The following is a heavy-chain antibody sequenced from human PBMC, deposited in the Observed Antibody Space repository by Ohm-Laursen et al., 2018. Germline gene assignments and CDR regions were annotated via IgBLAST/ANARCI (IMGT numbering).Heavy chain of an antibody. V-gene: IGHV1-2*02. CDR1: GYTFTSYY. D-gene: IGHD3-16*01. Sequence: ASVKVSCKASGYTFTSYYMHWVRQAPGQGLEWMGWINPNSGGTNYAQRFQGRVTMTRDTSISTAYMELSSLRSDDTAMYYCARDRNPVAISENRLDYWGQGTLVTVSS. CDR2: INPNSGGT. CDR3: ARDRNPVAISENRLDY. J-gene: IGHJ4*02.